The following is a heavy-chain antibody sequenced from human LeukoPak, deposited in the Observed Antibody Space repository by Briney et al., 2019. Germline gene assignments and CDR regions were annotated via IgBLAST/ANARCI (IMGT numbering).Heavy chain of an antibody. V-gene: IGHV3-48*04. CDR3: ARVRGGGGSFDI. CDR2: ITSTSTTI. J-gene: IGHJ3*02. CDR1: GFAFSTYS. Sequence: GGSLRLSCAASGFAFSTYSMNWVRQAPVKGLEWVSFITSTSTTIYYADSVKGRFTISRDNAKNSLYLQMNSLSAEDTAVYYCARVRGGGGSFDIWGQGTMVTVSS. D-gene: IGHD3-16*01.